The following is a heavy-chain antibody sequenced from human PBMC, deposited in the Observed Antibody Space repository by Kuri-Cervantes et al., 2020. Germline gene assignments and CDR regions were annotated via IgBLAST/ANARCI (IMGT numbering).Heavy chain of an antibody. CDR2: ISGSGSGGTT. CDR1: GFTFSSYA. D-gene: IGHD6-13*01. J-gene: IGHJ4*02. CDR3: AKDLDSSSWSYSFDY. Sequence: GESLKISCAASGFTFSSYAMSWVRQAPGKGLEWVSTISGSGSGGTTYYADSVKGRFTISRDNSKNTLYLQMNSLRAEDTAVYYCAKDLDSSSWSYSFDYWGQGTLVTVSS. V-gene: IGHV3-23*01.